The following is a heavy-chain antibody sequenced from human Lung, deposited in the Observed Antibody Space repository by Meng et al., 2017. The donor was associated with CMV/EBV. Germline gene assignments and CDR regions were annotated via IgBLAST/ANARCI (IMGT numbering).Heavy chain of an antibody. J-gene: IGHJ6*02. V-gene: IGHV3-30-3*01. CDR1: GFPFNPYA. Sequence: GXXRLSXAASGFPFNPYAMHWVRQAPGKGLEWVAVISYDGSNKYTADSVQGRLTISRDNSKNNLYLQMNSLTVEDTAVYYCVRDQGGESMIAVLIERFGMDVWXQGTXVTVAS. D-gene: IGHD3-22*01. CDR3: VRDQGGESMIAVLIERFGMDV. CDR2: ISYDGSNK.